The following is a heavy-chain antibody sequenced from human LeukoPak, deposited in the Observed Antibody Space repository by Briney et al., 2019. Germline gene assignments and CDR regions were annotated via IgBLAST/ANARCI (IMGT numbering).Heavy chain of an antibody. CDR2: INPNSGGT. CDR3: ATNSRVGLWFGESQLDP. V-gene: IGHV1-2*02. Sequence: RASVKVSCKASGYTFTGYYMHWVRQAPGQGLEWMGWINPNSGGTNYAQKFQGRVTMTRDTSISTAYMELSRLRSDDTAVYYCATNSRVGLWFGESQLDPWGQGTLVTVSS. D-gene: IGHD3-10*01. CDR1: GYTFTGYY. J-gene: IGHJ5*02.